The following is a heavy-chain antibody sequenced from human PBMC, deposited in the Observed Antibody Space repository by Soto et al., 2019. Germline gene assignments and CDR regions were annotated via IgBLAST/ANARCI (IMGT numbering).Heavy chain of an antibody. CDR1: GYTLTELS. CDR2: FDPEDGET. J-gene: IGHJ6*02. Sequence: QVQLVQSGAEVKKPGASVKVSCKVSGYTLTELSMHWVRQAPGKGLEWMGGFDPEDGETIYAQKFQGRVTTTEDTSTDTAYMELSSLRSEDTAVYYCATLAVAGNTYYYGMDVWGQGTTVTVSS. D-gene: IGHD6-19*01. V-gene: IGHV1-24*01. CDR3: ATLAVAGNTYYYGMDV.